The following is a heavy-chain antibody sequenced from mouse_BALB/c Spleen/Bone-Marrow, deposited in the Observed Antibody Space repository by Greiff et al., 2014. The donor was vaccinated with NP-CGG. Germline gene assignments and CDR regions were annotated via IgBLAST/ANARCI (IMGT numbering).Heavy chain of an antibody. Sequence: VQLQESGPGLVAPSQSLSITCTVSGFSLTSYGVHWIRQPPGKGLEWPGVIWAGGSTNYNSALMSRLSISKDNSKSQVFLKMNSLQADDTAMYYCARYYYGFLDYWGQGTTLTVSS. J-gene: IGHJ2*01. V-gene: IGHV2-9*02. D-gene: IGHD1-2*01. CDR3: ARYYYGFLDY. CDR1: GFSLTSYG. CDR2: IWAGGST.